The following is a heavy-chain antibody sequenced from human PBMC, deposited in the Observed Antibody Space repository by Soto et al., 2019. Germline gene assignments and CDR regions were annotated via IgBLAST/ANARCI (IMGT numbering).Heavy chain of an antibody. Sequence: EVVLLESGGGVARPGGSLRLSCVASGFTFSRYAMNRVRQAPGKGLEWVATISGTAVSTDYADSMKGRFTISRDNSVNTVSLQMDNLRVEATATYSCVNWKDEDVDWGQGTLVAVSS. V-gene: IGHV3-23*01. CDR3: VNWKDEDVD. D-gene: IGHD1-1*01. CDR2: ISGTAVST. CDR1: GFTFSRYA. J-gene: IGHJ4*01.